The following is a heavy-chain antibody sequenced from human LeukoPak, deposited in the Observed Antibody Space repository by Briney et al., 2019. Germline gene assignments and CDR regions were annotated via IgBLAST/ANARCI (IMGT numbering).Heavy chain of an antibody. CDR1: GFTISTYG. Sequence: GGSLRLSCAASGFTISTYGMNWVRQAPRKGLEWVSVIFGSGDTTYYADSVKGRFTIPRDNSKNTLYLQMHSLRAEDTAVYYCAKDQKPDSGYDIDYWGQGTLVTVSS. CDR3: AKDQKPDSGYDIDY. J-gene: IGHJ4*02. V-gene: IGHV3-23*01. CDR2: IFGSGDTT. D-gene: IGHD5-12*01.